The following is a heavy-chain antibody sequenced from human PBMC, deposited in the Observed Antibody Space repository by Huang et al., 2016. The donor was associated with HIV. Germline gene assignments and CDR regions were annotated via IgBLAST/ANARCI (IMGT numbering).Heavy chain of an antibody. CDR1: GYTFTNYD. D-gene: IGHD4-17*01. J-gene: IGHJ4*02. Sequence: QVHLVQSGAEVKKPGASVKVSCKASGYTFTNYDINWVRQAPGRGLEWMGWMNPNTGNTGFAQSFQRRVTMTRKTSITTAYMELTRLTSEDTAVYYCARSAYGDLDYWGLGTLVIVSS. CDR3: ARSAYGDLDY. V-gene: IGHV1-8*02. CDR2: MNPNTGNT.